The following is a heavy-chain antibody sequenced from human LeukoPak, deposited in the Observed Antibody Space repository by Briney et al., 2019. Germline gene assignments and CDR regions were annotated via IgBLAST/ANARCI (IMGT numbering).Heavy chain of an antibody. CDR2: INPNSGGT. Sequence: ASVKVSCKASGYTFTGYYMHWVRQAPGQGLEGMGWINPNSGGTNYAQKFQGWVTMTRDTSISTAYMELSRLRSDDTAVYYCARGVLLWFGELSEYYFDYWGQGTLVTVSS. CDR1: GYTFTGYY. D-gene: IGHD3-10*01. CDR3: ARGVLLWFGELSEYYFDY. J-gene: IGHJ4*02. V-gene: IGHV1-2*04.